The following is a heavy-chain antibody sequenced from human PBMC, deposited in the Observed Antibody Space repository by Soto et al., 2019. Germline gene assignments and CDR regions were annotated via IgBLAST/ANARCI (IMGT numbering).Heavy chain of an antibody. V-gene: IGHV4-4*02. Sequence: SETLSLTCAVSGGSISSSNWWSWVRQSPGKGLEWIGEIYHSGSTNYNPSFKSRVTISVDKSKNQFSLKLSSVTAADTAVYYCARDRYGSGTSFDYWGQGTLVTVSS. CDR3: ARDRYGSGTSFDY. CDR2: IYHSGST. CDR1: GGSISSSNW. D-gene: IGHD3-10*01. J-gene: IGHJ4*02.